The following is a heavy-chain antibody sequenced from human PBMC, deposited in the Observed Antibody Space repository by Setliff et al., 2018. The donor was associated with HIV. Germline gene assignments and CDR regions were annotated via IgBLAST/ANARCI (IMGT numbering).Heavy chain of an antibody. D-gene: IGHD6-13*01. V-gene: IGHV4-61*09. CDR3: ARDPGITAAGTEYFDS. CDR1: GGSISSGSYY. CDR2: IYTSGST. J-gene: IGHJ4*02. Sequence: SETLSLTCTVSGGSISSGSYYWSWIRQPAGKGLEWIGHIYTSGSTNYNPSLKSRVTISVDTSKNQFSLKLSSVTAADTAIYYCARDPGITAAGTEYFDSWGQGILVTVSS.